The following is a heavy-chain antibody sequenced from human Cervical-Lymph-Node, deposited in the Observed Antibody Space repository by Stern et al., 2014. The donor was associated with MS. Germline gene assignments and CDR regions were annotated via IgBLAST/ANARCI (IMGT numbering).Heavy chain of an antibody. CDR1: GYTFTNYG. Sequence: QVQLVQSGPEVKKPGASVKVSCKASGYTFTNYGINWVRQAPGQGLEWMGWISTNNGTTHYAQNNQGRVTLTTDPSATTAYMELRSLRSDDTAVYYCARSGGSFWGRGTLVTVSS. CDR2: ISTNNGTT. J-gene: IGHJ4*02. CDR3: ARSGGSF. D-gene: IGHD3-16*01. V-gene: IGHV1-18*01.